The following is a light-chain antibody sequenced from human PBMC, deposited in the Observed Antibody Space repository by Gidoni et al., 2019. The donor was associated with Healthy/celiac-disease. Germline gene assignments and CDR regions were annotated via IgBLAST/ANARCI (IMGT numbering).Light chain of an antibody. CDR1: HSIRSD. CDR2: AAS. CDR3: QQSYSNT. Sequence: DIQLTQSPSSLSASVGDRVTITCRASHSIRSDLNWYQQKPGKAPKLLIYAASSLQSGVPSRFIGIGSGTDCTLTISSLQPEDVATYYCQQSYSNTFGPGTKLEIK. J-gene: IGKJ2*01. V-gene: IGKV1-39*01.